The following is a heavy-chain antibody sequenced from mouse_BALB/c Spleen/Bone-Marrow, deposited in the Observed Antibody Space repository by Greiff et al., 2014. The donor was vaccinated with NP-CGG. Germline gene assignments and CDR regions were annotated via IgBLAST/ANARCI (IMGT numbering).Heavy chain of an antibody. V-gene: IGHV14-3*02. CDR3: ASYYYGSSSFAY. CDR2: IDPANGNT. Sequence: EVQLQQSGAELVKPGASVKLSCTASGFNIKDTYMHWVKQRPEQGPEWIGRIDPANGNTKYDPKFQGKATITADTSSNTAYLQLSSLTSEDTAVYYCASYYYGSSSFAYWGQGTLVTVSA. D-gene: IGHD1-1*01. J-gene: IGHJ3*01. CDR1: GFNIKDTY.